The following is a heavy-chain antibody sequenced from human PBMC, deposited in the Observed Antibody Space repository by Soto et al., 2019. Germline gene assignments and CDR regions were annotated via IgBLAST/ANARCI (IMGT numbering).Heavy chain of an antibody. V-gene: IGHV4-39*01. CDR2: FYYSGST. Sequence: QLQLQESGPGLVKPSETLSLTCTVSGGSISSSSYYWGWIRQPPGKGLEWIGSFYYSGSTYYNPSLKSQVTISVDTSKNQFSLKLSSVTAADTAVYYCARQSGRFLEWDYWYFDLWGRGTLVTVSS. J-gene: IGHJ2*01. D-gene: IGHD3-3*01. CDR1: GGSISSSSYY. CDR3: ARQSGRFLEWDYWYFDL.